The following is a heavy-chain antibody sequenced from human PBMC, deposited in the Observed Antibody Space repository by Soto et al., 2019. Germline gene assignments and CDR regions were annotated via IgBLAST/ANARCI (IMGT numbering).Heavy chain of an antibody. CDR1: GGTFSSYA. Sequence: SVKVSCKASGGTFSSYAISWVRQAPGQGLEWMGGIIPIFGTANYAQKFQGRVTITADKSTSTAYMELSSLRSEDTAVYYCARGIWNDHTYYYDSWGQRTLVTVSS. D-gene: IGHD1-1*01. J-gene: IGHJ4*02. V-gene: IGHV1-69*06. CDR3: ARGIWNDHTYYYDS. CDR2: IIPIFGTA.